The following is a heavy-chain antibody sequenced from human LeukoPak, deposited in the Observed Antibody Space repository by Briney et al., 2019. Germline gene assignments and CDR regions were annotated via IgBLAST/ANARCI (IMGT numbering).Heavy chain of an antibody. J-gene: IGHJ5*02. CDR2: ISGSGGST. CDR1: GFTFSSYS. D-gene: IGHD3-3*01. CDR3: AKDLDFWSGYPNWFDP. Sequence: GGSLRLSCAASGFTFSSYSMNWVRQAPGKGLEWVSAISGSGGSTYYADSVKGRFTISRDNSKNTLYLQMNSLRAEDTAVYYCAKDLDFWSGYPNWFDPWGQGTLVTVSS. V-gene: IGHV3-23*01.